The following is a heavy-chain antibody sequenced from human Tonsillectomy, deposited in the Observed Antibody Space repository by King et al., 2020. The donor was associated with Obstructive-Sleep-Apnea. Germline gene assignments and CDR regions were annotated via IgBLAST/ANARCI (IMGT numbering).Heavy chain of an antibody. CDR1: GYTFTSYD. CDR2: MNPNSGNT. V-gene: IGHV1-8*01. J-gene: IGHJ4*02. CDR3: ARAPSWGSTGYSMYYFDY. Sequence: QLVQSGAEVKKPGASVKVSCKASGYTFTSYDINWVRQATGQGLEWVGWMNPNSGNTGYAQKFQGRVTMTRNTSISTAYMELSSLRSEDTAVYYCARAPSWGSTGYSMYYFDYWGQGTLVTVSS. D-gene: IGHD3-9*01.